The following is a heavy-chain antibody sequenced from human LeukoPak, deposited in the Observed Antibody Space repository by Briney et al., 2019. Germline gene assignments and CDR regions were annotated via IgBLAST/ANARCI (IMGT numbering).Heavy chain of an antibody. V-gene: IGHV4-61*02. CDR2: IYTSGST. Sequence: SETLSLTCTGSGGSISSGRYYGRWVGQPAGRGGEGVGCIYTSGSTNDNPSRKSRVTISVDTSKNQFSLKLSSVTAADTAVYSCARGDYPHAFDIWGQGTMVTVSS. CDR3: ARGDYPHAFDI. D-gene: IGHD4-17*01. J-gene: IGHJ3*02. CDR1: GGSISSGRYY.